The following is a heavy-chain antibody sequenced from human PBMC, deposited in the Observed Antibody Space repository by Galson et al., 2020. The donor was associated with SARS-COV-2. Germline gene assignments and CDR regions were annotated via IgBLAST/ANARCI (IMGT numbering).Heavy chain of an antibody. Sequence: ASVKVSCKASGYTFTSYDINWVRQATGQGLEWMGWMNPNSGNTGYAQKFQGRVTMTRNTSISTAYMELSSLRSEDTAVYYCARERAAAGTDYYYYYGMDVWAKGPRSPSP. CDR3: ARERAAAGTDYYYYYGMDV. D-gene: IGHD6-13*01. CDR1: GYTFTSYD. CDR2: MNPNSGNT. V-gene: IGHV1-8*01. J-gene: IGHJ6*02.